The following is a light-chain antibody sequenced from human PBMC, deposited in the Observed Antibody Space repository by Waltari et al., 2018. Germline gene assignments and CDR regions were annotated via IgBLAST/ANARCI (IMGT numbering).Light chain of an antibody. CDR3: HQSANLPHT. J-gene: IGKJ1*01. CDR1: RTVSSS. CDR2: YAS. Sequence: EIVLTQSPDFLSVPPKQPVTITCRASRTVSSSLHWYQQKPGQPPKLLIDYASQSGSGVPSRFSGSGSGTDYTLTINDLEAEDAATYFCHQSANLPHTFGQGTKVEIK. V-gene: IGKV6-21*01.